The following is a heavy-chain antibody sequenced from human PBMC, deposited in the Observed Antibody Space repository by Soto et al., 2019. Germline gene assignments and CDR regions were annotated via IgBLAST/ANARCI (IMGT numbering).Heavy chain of an antibody. CDR1: GGSISSYY. J-gene: IGHJ4*02. V-gene: IGHV4-59*01. Sequence: QVQLQESGPGLVKPSETLSLTCTVSGGSISSYYWSWIRQPPGKGLEWIGHIYYSGSTNYNPSLKSRVTISVDTSKNQFSLKLSSVTAADTAVYYCASFPDYGDYRFGYWGQGTLVTVSS. D-gene: IGHD4-17*01. CDR3: ASFPDYGDYRFGY. CDR2: IYYSGST.